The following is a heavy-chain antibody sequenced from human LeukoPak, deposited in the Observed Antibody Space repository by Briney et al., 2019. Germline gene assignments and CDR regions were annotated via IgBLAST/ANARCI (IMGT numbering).Heavy chain of an antibody. Sequence: GRSLRLSCAASGFTFSSYAMHWVRQAPGKGLEWVAVLSYDGSNKYYADSVKGRFTISRDNSKNTLYLQMNSLRAEDTAVYYCAREKYPGSGSYYIFDYWGQGTLVTVSS. J-gene: IGHJ4*02. CDR3: AREKYPGSGSYYIFDY. V-gene: IGHV3-30-3*01. D-gene: IGHD1-26*01. CDR2: LSYDGSNK. CDR1: GFTFSSYA.